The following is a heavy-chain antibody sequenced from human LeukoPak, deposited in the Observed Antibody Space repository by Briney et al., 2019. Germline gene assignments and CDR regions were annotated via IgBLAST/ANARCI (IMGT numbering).Heavy chain of an antibody. CDR1: GYSFTSYW. CDR2: IYPGDSDT. Sequence: GESLKISCKGSGYSFTSYWIGWVRQMPGKGLEWMGIIYPGDSDTRYSPSFQGQVTISADKSISTAYLQWSSLKASDTAMYYCARAYYYDSSGYYYYYGTDVWGQGTTVTVSS. J-gene: IGHJ6*02. CDR3: ARAYYYDSSGYYYYYGTDV. V-gene: IGHV5-51*01. D-gene: IGHD3-22*01.